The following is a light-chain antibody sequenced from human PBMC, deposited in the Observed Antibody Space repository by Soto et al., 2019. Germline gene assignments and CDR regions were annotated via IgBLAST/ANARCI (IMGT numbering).Light chain of an antibody. CDR3: QHLRNYPFS. Sequence: DIQLTQSPSFLSASVGDRVTVSCRASQDISTSLAWFQQKAGKVPQLLVYPASTLQDGVTSRFSGSGSGTYFTLTINNLQAEAFATYYCQHLRNYPFSFGPGTKLVIK. CDR1: QDISTS. J-gene: IGKJ2*03. CDR2: PAS. V-gene: IGKV1-9*01.